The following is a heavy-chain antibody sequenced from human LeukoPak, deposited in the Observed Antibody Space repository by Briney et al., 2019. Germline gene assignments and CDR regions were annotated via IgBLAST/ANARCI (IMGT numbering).Heavy chain of an antibody. V-gene: IGHV3-7*01. CDR1: GFTFSNYW. CDR3: ASGHSDWLL. CDR2: INPDGSVK. D-gene: IGHD3-9*01. J-gene: IGHJ4*02. Sequence: QPGGSLRLSCIASGFTFSNYWMGWVRQAPGKGLEWVANINPDGSVKLYVDSVKGRFTISRDNAENSLYLQMNSLRAEDTAVYYCASGHSDWLLGGQGTLVTVSS.